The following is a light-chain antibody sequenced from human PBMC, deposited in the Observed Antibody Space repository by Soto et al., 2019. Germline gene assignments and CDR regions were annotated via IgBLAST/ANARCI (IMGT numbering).Light chain of an antibody. V-gene: IGKV1-5*03. CDR3: QQYNSYSSYT. Sequence: DIQMTQSPSTLSASVGDRVTITCRASQSSSSWLAWYQQKPGKAPKLLIYKASSLESGVPSRFSGSGSGTEFTLTISSLQPDDCATYYCQQYNSYSSYTFGQGTKLEIK. CDR2: KAS. J-gene: IGKJ2*01. CDR1: QSSSSW.